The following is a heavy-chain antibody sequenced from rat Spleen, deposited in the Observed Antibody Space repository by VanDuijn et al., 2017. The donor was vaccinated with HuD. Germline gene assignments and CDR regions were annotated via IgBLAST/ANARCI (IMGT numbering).Heavy chain of an antibody. CDR3: ARSRGYFDF. Sequence: EVQLMESGGGLVQPGRSLKLSCAASGFTFSDYGMNWIRQAPGKGLEWVAYISSSSGTIYYADTVKGRFTISRDNAKNTLYLQLSSLRSEDTALYYCARSRGYFDFWGPGTMVTVSS. CDR2: ISSSSGTI. CDR1: GFTFSDYG. V-gene: IGHV5-34*01. J-gene: IGHJ1*01.